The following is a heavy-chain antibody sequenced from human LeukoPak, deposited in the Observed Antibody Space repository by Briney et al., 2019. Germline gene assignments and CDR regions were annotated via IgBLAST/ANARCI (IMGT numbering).Heavy chain of an antibody. D-gene: IGHD5-18*01. V-gene: IGHV4-38-2*02. CDR3: ARESRNPEDTAMVNFDY. CDR2: VYHSGST. J-gene: IGHJ4*02. CDR1: GYSISSGYY. Sequence: SETLSLTCTVSGYSISSGYYWGWIRQPPGKGLEWVGSVYHSGSTYYNPSLKSRVTISVDTSKNQFSLKLSSVTAADTAVYYCARESRNPEDTAMVNFDYWGQGTLVTVSS.